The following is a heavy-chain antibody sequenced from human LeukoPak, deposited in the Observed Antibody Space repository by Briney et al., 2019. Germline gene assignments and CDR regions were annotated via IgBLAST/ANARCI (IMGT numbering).Heavy chain of an antibody. CDR2: IYTSGST. CDR1: GGSISSYY. CDR3: GRDFDWGVYGHSFN. Sequence: PSETLSLTCIVSGGSISSYYWSWIRQPAGKGLEWIGRIYTSGSTNYNPSLKSRVTMSADTTTNQSFLQLTSVTAADTTVVYYGRDFDWGVYGHSFNWGQGTPGTVSS. D-gene: IGHD7-27*01. J-gene: IGHJ4*02. V-gene: IGHV4-4*07.